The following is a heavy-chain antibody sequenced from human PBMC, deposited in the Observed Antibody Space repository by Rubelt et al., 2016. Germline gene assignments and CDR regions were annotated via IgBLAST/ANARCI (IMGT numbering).Heavy chain of an antibody. D-gene: IGHD3-16*01. V-gene: IGHV1-69*01. Sequence: ISWVRQAPGQGLEWMGGIIPIFGTANYAQKFQGRVTITADESTSTAYMELSSLKSEDTAVYYCARDPAINVGGFDPWGQGTLVTVSS. J-gene: IGHJ5*02. CDR2: IIPIFGTA. CDR3: ARDPAINVGGFDP.